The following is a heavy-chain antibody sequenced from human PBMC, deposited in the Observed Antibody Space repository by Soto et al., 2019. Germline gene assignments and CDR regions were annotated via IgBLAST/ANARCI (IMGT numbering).Heavy chain of an antibody. CDR1: GFTFSSYA. J-gene: IGHJ6*02. Sequence: GGSLRLSCAASGFTFSSYAMSWVRQAPGKGLEWVSAISGSADSTSYADSVKGRFTISRDNSKNTLYLRMNSLRAEDTAVYYCAKVLIWGSGSSPDLDVWGQGTTVTVSS. D-gene: IGHD3-16*01. CDR2: ISGSADST. V-gene: IGHV3-23*01. CDR3: AKVLIWGSGSSPDLDV.